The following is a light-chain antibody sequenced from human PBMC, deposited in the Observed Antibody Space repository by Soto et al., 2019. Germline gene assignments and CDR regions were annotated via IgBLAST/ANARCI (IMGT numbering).Light chain of an antibody. J-gene: IGKJ4*01. CDR2: AAS. CDR3: QQSYNSPPLT. V-gene: IGKV1-39*01. CDR1: QSISSY. Sequence: DIQMTQSPSSLSASVGDRVTITCRASQSISSYLNWYQQRPAKAPKLLIYAASSLQSGVPSRFSGSGSGTDFTLTISSLQPEDFATYFCQQSYNSPPLTFGGGTKVEIK.